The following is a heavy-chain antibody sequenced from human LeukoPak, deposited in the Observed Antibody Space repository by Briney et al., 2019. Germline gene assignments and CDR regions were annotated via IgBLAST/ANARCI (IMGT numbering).Heavy chain of an antibody. CDR2: MYTGGTT. V-gene: IGHV3-53*01. Sequence: PGGSLRLSCAASGFTVSGTHMSWVRQAPGKGLEWVSAMYTGGTTYYADSVKGRFTISRDNSRNTLFLHMSSLRADDTAVYYCAKDDATSGGGLASWGQGTLVTVSS. D-gene: IGHD3-16*01. J-gene: IGHJ4*02. CDR3: AKDDATSGGGLAS. CDR1: GFTVSGTH.